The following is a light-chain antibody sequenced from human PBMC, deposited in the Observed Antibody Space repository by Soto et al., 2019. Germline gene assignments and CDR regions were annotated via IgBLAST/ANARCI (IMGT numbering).Light chain of an antibody. CDR3: QQYGSSRT. CDR1: QSFRSSY. V-gene: IGKV3-20*01. CDR2: AAS. J-gene: IGKJ1*01. Sequence: EIVLTQSPGTLSLSPGERATLSCRASQSFRSSYLAWYQQRPGQAPRLLIYAASRRATGIPDRFSGSGSGTDFTLTISRLEPEDYAVYYCQQYGSSRTFGQGTKVDIK.